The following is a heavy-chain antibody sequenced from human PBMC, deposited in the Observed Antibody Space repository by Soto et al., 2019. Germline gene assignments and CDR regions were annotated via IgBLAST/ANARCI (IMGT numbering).Heavy chain of an antibody. CDR2: INHSGST. CDR1: GGSFSGYS. D-gene: IGHD5-12*01. V-gene: IGHV4-34*01. J-gene: IGHJ4*02. CDR3: ARAPLIVAMGRPFDY. Sequence: ETLSLTCAVYGGSFSGYSWNWIRQPPGKGLEWIGEINHSGSTNYNPSLKSRVTISLDTSKNQFSLRLTSLTAADTAVYFCARAPLIVAMGRPFDYWGQGILVTVSS.